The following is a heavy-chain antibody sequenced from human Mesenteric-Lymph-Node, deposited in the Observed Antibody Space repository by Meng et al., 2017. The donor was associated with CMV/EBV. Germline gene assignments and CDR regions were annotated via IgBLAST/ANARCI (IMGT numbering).Heavy chain of an antibody. V-gene: IGHV4-39*07. Sequence: SETLSLTCTVSGGSISSRSYHWGWVRRPPGKGLEWIGAIYYSGTTYYNPSLKSRVTISIDTSKNQFSLKLNSVTAADSAVYHCARDLGGWYGMDVWGQGTTVTV. CDR2: IYYSGTT. D-gene: IGHD2-15*01. CDR3: ARDLGGWYGMDV. J-gene: IGHJ6*02. CDR1: GGSISSRSYH.